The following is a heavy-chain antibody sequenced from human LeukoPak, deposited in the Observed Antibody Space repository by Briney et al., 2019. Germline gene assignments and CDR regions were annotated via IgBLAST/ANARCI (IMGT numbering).Heavy chain of an antibody. D-gene: IGHD3-10*01. CDR1: GGSISSSSYY. CDR3: ARDVKGVYYYGSGSPPRWFDP. J-gene: IGHJ5*02. Sequence: SETLSLTCTVSGGSISSSSYYWGWIRQPPGKGLEWIGSIYYSGSTYYNPSLKSRVTISVDTSKNQFSLKLSSVTAADTAVYYCARDVKGVYYYGSGSPPRWFDPWGQGTLVTVSS. V-gene: IGHV4-39*07. CDR2: IYYSGST.